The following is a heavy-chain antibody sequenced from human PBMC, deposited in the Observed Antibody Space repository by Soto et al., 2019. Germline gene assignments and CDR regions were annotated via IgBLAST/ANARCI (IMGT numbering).Heavy chain of an antibody. CDR2: VYASGST. Sequence: SETLSLTCSVSDDSISRYNWSWIRQPAGLGLEWIGRVYASGSTNYNPSLKSRVTMSVDTSKNQVSLQVNSVTAADTAVYYCARDRVTVTPVYYYYYYGMTVCGQGTTVTVSS. V-gene: IGHV4-4*07. CDR3: ARDRVTVTPVYYYYYYGMTV. CDR1: DDSISRYN. D-gene: IGHD6-6*01. J-gene: IGHJ6*02.